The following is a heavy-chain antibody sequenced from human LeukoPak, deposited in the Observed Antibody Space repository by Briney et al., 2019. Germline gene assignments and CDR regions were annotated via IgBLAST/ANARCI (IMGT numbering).Heavy chain of an antibody. J-gene: IGHJ3*02. CDR1: GGSISTYY. CDR3: ARDHSYGGNSGGAFDI. V-gene: IGHV4-59*12. Sequence: SETLSLTCTGSGGSISTYYWSWIRQPPGKGLEWIGYIYYSGSTNYNPSLKSRVTMSIDTSKNQFSLNLNSVTAADTAVYYCARDHSYGGNSGGAFDIWGQGTMVTVSS. D-gene: IGHD4-23*01. CDR2: IYYSGST.